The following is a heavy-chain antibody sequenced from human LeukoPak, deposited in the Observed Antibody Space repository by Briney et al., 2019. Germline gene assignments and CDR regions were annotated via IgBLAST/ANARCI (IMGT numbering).Heavy chain of an antibody. Sequence: SETLSLTCTVSGYSISSGYYWGWIRQPPGKGLEWIGSMYHSGSTYYNPSFKSRVTISVDTSKNQFSLKLSSVTAADTAVYYCARGSHPYHGSGIGWFDPWGQGTLVTVSS. V-gene: IGHV4-38-2*02. CDR2: MYHSGST. D-gene: IGHD3-10*01. CDR3: ARGSHPYHGSGIGWFDP. CDR1: GYSISSGYY. J-gene: IGHJ5*02.